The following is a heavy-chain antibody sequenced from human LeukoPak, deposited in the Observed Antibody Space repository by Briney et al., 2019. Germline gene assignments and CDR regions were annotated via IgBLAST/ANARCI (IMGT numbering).Heavy chain of an antibody. J-gene: IGHJ4*02. V-gene: IGHV4-59*01. Sequence: SETLSLTWTVSGGSISSYYWSWIRQPPGKGLEWIGYIYYSGSTNYNPSLKSRVTISVDTSKNQFSLKLSSVTAADTAVYYCASGPIYYGSGSYGVYFDYWGQGTLVTVSS. CDR2: IYYSGST. CDR3: ASGPIYYGSGSYGVYFDY. D-gene: IGHD3-10*01. CDR1: GGSISSYY.